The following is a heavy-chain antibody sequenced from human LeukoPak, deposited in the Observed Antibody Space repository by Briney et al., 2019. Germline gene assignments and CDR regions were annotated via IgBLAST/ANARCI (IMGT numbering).Heavy chain of an antibody. CDR3: ARVDAYFTEYYDVWSGYPNSFDY. CDR1: GYTFTGYY. CDR2: VNPNSGGT. Sequence: GASVKVSCKASGYTFTGYYMRWVRQAPGQGLEWMGRVNPNSGGTNYAQKFQGRVTMTRDTSISTAYIELSRLRSDDTAVYYCARVDAYFTEYYDVWSGYPNSFDYWVQGTLVTVSS. J-gene: IGHJ4*02. V-gene: IGHV1-2*06. D-gene: IGHD3-3*01.